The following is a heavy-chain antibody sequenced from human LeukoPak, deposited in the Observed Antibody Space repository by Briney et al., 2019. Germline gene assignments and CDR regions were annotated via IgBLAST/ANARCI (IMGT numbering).Heavy chain of an antibody. D-gene: IGHD3-3*01. Sequence: ASVKVSCKSSGYTFTSYDINWVRQATGQGLEGMGWMNPNSGNTGYAQRFQGRVTITRNTPISTPSIELSRLRSEDTAVYYCARGLTYYDFWSGYTRNWFDPWGQGTLVTVSS. CDR1: GYTFTSYD. CDR2: MNPNSGNT. CDR3: ARGLTYYDFWSGYTRNWFDP. J-gene: IGHJ5*02. V-gene: IGHV1-8*01.